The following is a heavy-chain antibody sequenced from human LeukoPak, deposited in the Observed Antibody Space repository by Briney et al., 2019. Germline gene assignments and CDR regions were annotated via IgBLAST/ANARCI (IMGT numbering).Heavy chain of an antibody. D-gene: IGHD6-19*01. V-gene: IGHV4-34*01. CDR2: INHSGST. CDR3: ARHGGGIAVAGTGDAFDI. CDR1: GVSFSSYY. Sequence: SETLSLTCAVYGVSFSSYYWSWIRQPPGKGLEWVGEINHSGSTNYNPSLKSRVTISVDTSKNQFSLKLSSVTAADTAVYYCARHGGGIAVAGTGDAFDIWGQGTMVTVSS. J-gene: IGHJ3*02.